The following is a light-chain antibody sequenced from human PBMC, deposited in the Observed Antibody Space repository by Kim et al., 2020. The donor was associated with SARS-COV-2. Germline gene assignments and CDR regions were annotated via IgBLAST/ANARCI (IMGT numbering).Light chain of an antibody. V-gene: IGLV3-19*01. J-gene: IGLJ2*01. CDR1: SLRIYY. Sequence: AREQQVRIKGQGGSLRIYYASWYQQTPGQAPVLVIYGKNNRPSGIPDRFSGSRSGNTASLTITGAQVEDEADYYCNSRDSSGNHVVFGGGTQLTVL. CDR2: GKN. CDR3: NSRDSSGNHVV.